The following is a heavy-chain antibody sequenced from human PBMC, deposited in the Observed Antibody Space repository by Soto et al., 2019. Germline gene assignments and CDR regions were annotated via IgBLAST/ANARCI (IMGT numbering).Heavy chain of an antibody. V-gene: IGHV1-8*01. D-gene: IGHD3-22*01. CDR2: MNPNSGNT. CDR3: AGAKYDSYLMDV. J-gene: IGHJ6*02. CDR1: GYTFTSYD. Sequence: QVQLVQSGAEVKKPGASVKVSCRASGYTFTSYDINWVRQATGQGLVWMGWMNPNSGNTGYAQKFQGRVTMTRNTSKSTAYMELSSLRSEDTAVYYCAGAKYDSYLMDVWGQGTTVTVSS.